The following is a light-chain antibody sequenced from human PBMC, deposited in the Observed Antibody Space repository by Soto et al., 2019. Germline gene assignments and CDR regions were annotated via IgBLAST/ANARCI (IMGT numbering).Light chain of an antibody. CDR3: QQFNCYPIP. J-gene: IGKJ5*01. CDR2: EAS. CDR1: QRSSRW. V-gene: IGKV1-5*01. Sequence: DIQMTQSPATLSASVGDRVTITCRASQRSSRWLTWYQQKPGKAPKLLIYEASSLERWNPSRYSGSGSGTEFPLSISVLQPDDLATFYCQQFNCYPIPFSHGTRLELK.